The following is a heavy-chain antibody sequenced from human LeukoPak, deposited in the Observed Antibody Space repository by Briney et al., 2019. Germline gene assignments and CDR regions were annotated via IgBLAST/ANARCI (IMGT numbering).Heavy chain of an antibody. Sequence: SETLSLTCTVSGGSISSYYWSWIRQPPGKGLEWIGYIYCSGSTNYNPSLKSRVTISVDTSKNQFSLKLSSVTAADTAVYYCARRSHHAVVPAAILSYYYYMDVWGKGTTVTVSS. V-gene: IGHV4-59*08. CDR2: IYCSGST. CDR3: ARRSHHAVVPAAILSYYYYMDV. D-gene: IGHD2-2*02. J-gene: IGHJ6*03. CDR1: GGSISSYY.